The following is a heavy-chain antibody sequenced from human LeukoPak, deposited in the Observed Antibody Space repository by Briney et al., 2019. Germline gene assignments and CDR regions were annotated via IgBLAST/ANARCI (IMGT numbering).Heavy chain of an antibody. CDR1: GFTVSSNY. CDR3: ARGYYYDSSGLFDY. D-gene: IGHD3-22*01. CDR2: IYSGGST. Sequence: GGSLRLSCAASGFTVSSNYMSWVRQAPGKGLEWVSVIYSGGSTYYADSVKGRFTISRDNSKNTLYLQMNSLRAEDTAVYYCARGYYYDSSGLFDYWGQGTLVTVSS. J-gene: IGHJ4*02. V-gene: IGHV3-53*01.